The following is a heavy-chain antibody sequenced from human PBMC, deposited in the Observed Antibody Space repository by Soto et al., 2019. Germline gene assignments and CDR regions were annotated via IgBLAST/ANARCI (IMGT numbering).Heavy chain of an antibody. V-gene: IGHV3-21*01. CDR1: GFTFSSYS. CDR3: ARDMGGYCSSTSCSYFDY. J-gene: IGHJ4*02. D-gene: IGHD2-2*01. Sequence: GGSLRLSCAASGFTFSSYSMNWFRQAPGKGLEWVSSISSSSSYIYYADSVKGRFTISRDNAKNSLYLQMNSLRAEDTAVYYCARDMGGYCSSTSCSYFDYWGQGTLVTVSS. CDR2: ISSSSSYI.